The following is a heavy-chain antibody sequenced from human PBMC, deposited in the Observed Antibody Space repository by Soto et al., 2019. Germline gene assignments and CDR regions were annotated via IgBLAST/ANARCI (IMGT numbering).Heavy chain of an antibody. J-gene: IGHJ3*02. CDR1: GGSLGSSAYS. CDR2: IYQSGST. Sequence: KPSETLSLTCTVSGGSLGSSAYSWSWIRQTPGKGLEWIGFIYQSGSTYYNPSLKSRVTLSLDRPKNQISLKLTSVTAADTAVYFCARELLFYDSSGYSWDDAFDIWGQGTMVTVSS. V-gene: IGHV4-30-2*01. D-gene: IGHD3-22*01. CDR3: ARELLFYDSSGYSWDDAFDI.